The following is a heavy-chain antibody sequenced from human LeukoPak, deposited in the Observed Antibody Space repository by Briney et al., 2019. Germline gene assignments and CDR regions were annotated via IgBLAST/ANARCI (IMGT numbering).Heavy chain of an antibody. Sequence: EASVKVSCKASGYTFTGYYMHWVRQAPGQGLEWMGWINPNSGGTNYAQKFQGRVTITADKSTSTAYMELSSLRSEDTAVYYCARDYYYDSSANQGALFDSGGKGTLVPAS. J-gene: IGHJ4*02. CDR2: INPNSGGT. CDR1: GYTFTGYY. D-gene: IGHD3-22*01. V-gene: IGHV1-2*02. CDR3: ARDYYYDSSANQGALFDS.